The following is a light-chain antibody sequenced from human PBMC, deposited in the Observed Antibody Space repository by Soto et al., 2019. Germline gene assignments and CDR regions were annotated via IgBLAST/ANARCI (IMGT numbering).Light chain of an antibody. Sequence: EIVLTQSPGTLSLSPGERATLSCRASQSVSSSYLAWYQQKPGQAPRLLIYGASSRATGIPDRFSGSGSGTDFTLTISRLEPEDFAVYYCQQYGSPPYMYTFGQGTKVDIK. CDR2: GAS. V-gene: IGKV3-20*01. CDR3: QQYGSPPYMYT. J-gene: IGKJ2*01. CDR1: QSVSSSY.